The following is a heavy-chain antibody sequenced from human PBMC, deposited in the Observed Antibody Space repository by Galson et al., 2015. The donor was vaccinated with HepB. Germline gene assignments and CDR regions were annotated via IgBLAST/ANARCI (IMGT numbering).Heavy chain of an antibody. CDR2: ITSSGGNS. D-gene: IGHD2-15*01. J-gene: IGHJ4*02. V-gene: IGHV3-23*01. Sequence: LRLSCAASGFRFTRYAMTWVRQAPGKGLEWVSSITSSGGNSYYTDSVKGRFTVSRDNSKNTLLLQLNSLRAEDTAMYFCAKDGIMVANNPYHFHYWGQGTLVTVSS. CDR1: GFRFTRYA. CDR3: AKDGIMVANNPYHFHY.